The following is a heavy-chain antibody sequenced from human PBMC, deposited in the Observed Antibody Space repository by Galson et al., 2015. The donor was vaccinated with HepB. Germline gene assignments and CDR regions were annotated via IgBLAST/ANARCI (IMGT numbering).Heavy chain of an antibody. CDR2: IKQDGIEK. Sequence: SLRLSCAASGFTFSRYWMGWLRQAPGKGLEWVANIKQDGIEKNYVDPVKGRFTISRDNAKNSLYLQMNSLRAEDTAVYYCARENYFDYWGQGTLVTVSS. J-gene: IGHJ4*02. CDR3: ARENYFDY. V-gene: IGHV3-7*01. CDR1: GFTFSRYW.